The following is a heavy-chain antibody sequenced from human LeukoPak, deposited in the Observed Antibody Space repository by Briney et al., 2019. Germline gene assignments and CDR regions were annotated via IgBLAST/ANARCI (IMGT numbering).Heavy chain of an antibody. Sequence: ASVKVSCKASGYTFTSYGISWVRQAPGRGLEWMGWISAYNGNTNYAQKLQGRVTMTTDTSTSTAYMELRSLRSDDTAVYYCARVGRSSGWHLMVDYWGQGTLVTVSS. CDR3: ARVGRSSGWHLMVDY. CDR1: GYTFTSYG. CDR2: ISAYNGNT. D-gene: IGHD6-19*01. V-gene: IGHV1-18*01. J-gene: IGHJ4*02.